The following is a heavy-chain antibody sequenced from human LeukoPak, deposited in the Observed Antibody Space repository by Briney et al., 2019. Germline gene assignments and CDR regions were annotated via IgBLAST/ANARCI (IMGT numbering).Heavy chain of an antibody. Sequence: ASVKVSCKASGYTFTSYYIHWVRQAAGQGLEWRGIINPSGDGDSTSYAQKFQCRVIMTRDMSTNTVSMELSSLRSEDTAVYYCARGVCSGTSCYWGHNWFDPWGQGTMVTVSS. CDR2: INPSGDGDST. CDR1: GYTFTSYY. D-gene: IGHD2-2*01. CDR3: ARGVCSGTSCYWGHNWFDP. V-gene: IGHV1-46*01. J-gene: IGHJ5*02.